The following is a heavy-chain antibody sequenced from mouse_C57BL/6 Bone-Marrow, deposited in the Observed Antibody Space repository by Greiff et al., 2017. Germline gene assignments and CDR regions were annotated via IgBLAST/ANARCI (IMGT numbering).Heavy chain of an antibody. CDR2: IDPENGDT. CDR3: TTGLRSYFDY. V-gene: IGHV14-4*01. J-gene: IGHJ2*01. D-gene: IGHD1-1*01. CDR1: GFNIKDDY. Sequence: EVKLQESGAELVRPGASVKLSCTASGFNIKDDYMHWVKQRPEQGLEWIGWIDPENGDTEYASKFQGKATITADTSSNTAYLQLSSLTSEDTAVDYCTTGLRSYFDYWGQGTTLTVSS.